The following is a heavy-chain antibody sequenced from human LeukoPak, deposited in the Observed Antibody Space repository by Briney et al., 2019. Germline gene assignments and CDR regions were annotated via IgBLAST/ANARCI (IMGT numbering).Heavy chain of an antibody. J-gene: IGHJ4*02. Sequence: SETLSLTCAVYGGSFSGYYWSWIRQPPGKGLEWIGEINHSGSTNYNPSLKSRVTISADTSKNQFSLKLSSVTAADKAVYYCARSDMVRGVPTLFFNYWGQGTLVTVSS. CDR2: INHSGST. V-gene: IGHV4-34*01. D-gene: IGHD3-10*01. CDR1: GGSFSGYY. CDR3: ARSDMVRGVPTLFFNY.